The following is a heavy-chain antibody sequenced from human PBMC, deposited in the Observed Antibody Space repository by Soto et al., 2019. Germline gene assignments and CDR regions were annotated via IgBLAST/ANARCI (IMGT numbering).Heavy chain of an antibody. CDR2: IKQDGSEK. CDR3: ARDDGSGTWEAAFDI. D-gene: IGHD1-26*01. CDR1: GFTFSSYW. V-gene: IGHV3-7*01. Sequence: GGSLRLSCAASGFTFSSYWMSWVRQAPGKGLEWVANIKQDGSEKYYVDSVKGRFTISRDNAKNSLYLQMNSLRAEDTAVYYCARDDGSGTWEAAFDIWGQGTMVTVSS. J-gene: IGHJ3*02.